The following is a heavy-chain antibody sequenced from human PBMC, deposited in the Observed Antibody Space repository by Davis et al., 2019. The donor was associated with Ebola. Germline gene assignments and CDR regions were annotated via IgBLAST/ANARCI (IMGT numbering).Heavy chain of an antibody. V-gene: IGHV1-69*10. CDR1: GGAFLDYA. D-gene: IGHD3-3*01. J-gene: IGHJ4*02. Sequence: SVKVSCKASGGAFLDYAITWVRQAPGQGLEWMGRVIPLVDMANYAQKFRGRVTITADKSSSTVYMEMSSLKSEDTAVYYCARDYQSGYLILWGQGTLVTVSS. CDR2: VIPLVDMA. CDR3: ARDYQSGYLIL.